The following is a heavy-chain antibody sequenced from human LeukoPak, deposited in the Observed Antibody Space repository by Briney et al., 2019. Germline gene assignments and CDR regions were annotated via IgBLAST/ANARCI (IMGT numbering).Heavy chain of an antibody. J-gene: IGHJ4*02. CDR3: ARSGGFASGMSY. Sequence: SETLSLTCTVSGGSISSSSYYWSWIRQPPGKGLEWIGYISPSGSTRYNPSLKSRVTISADLSKNQFSLKLTSVTAADTAIYYCARSGGFASGMSYWGQGTLVTVSS. CDR2: ISPSGST. CDR1: GGSISSSSYY. D-gene: IGHD3-10*01. V-gene: IGHV4-61*01.